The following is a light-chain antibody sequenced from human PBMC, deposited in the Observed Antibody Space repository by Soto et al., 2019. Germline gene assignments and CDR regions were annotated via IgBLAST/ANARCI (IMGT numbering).Light chain of an antibody. CDR1: QSLSDNS. CDR3: QQFGTF. Sequence: EIFLTQSPGTLSLSPGERATLYCRASQSLSDNSLAWYQHKPGQAPRLLIYGTSIRATGIPDRFSGSGSGTDFTLTISRLEPEDFAVYYCQQFGTFFGPGTKVDIK. V-gene: IGKV3-20*01. J-gene: IGKJ3*01. CDR2: GTS.